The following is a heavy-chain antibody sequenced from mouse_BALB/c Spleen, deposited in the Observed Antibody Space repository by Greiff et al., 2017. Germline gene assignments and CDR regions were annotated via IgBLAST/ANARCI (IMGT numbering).Heavy chain of an antibody. J-gene: IGHJ3*01. CDR1: GFNIKDYY. CDR2: IDPENGDT. CDR3: NAGVSWFAY. V-gene: IGHV14-4*02. Sequence: VQLQQSGAELVRSGASVKLSCTASGFNIKDYYMHWVKQRPEQGLEWIGWIDPENGDTEYAPKFQGKATMTADTSSNTAYLQLSSLTSEDTAVYYCNAGVSWFAYWGQGTLVTVSA.